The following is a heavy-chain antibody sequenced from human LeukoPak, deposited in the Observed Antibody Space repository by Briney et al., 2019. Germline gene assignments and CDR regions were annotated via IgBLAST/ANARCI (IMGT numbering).Heavy chain of an antibody. CDR3: ATSSWGSVRYFDY. V-gene: IGHV4-34*01. CDR2: ITYSGST. D-gene: IGHD1-26*01. CDR1: GGSFSGYY. J-gene: IGHJ4*02. Sequence: PSETLSLTCAVYGGSFSGYYWSWLRQPPGKGLEWIAEITYSGSTNYNPSLKSRVTISVDTSKNQFSLKLSSVTAADTSVYYCATSSWGSVRYFDYWGQGALVTVSS.